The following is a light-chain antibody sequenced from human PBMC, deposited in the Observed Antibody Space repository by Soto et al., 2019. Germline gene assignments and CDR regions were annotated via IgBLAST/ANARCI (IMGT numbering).Light chain of an antibody. CDR2: GAS. V-gene: IGKV3-15*01. J-gene: IGKJ4*01. Sequence: EIVMTQSPATLSVSPGEGATLSCRASQSVDSNLAWYQQKSGQAPRLLIYGASSRATAIPARFSGSGSGTEFTLTISSLQSEDFAVYYCQQYNIWPPLTFGGGTKVE. CDR1: QSVDSN. CDR3: QQYNIWPPLT.